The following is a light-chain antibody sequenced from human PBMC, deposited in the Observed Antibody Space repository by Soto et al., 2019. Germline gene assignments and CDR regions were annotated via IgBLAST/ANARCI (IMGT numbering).Light chain of an antibody. CDR1: QSVSNSY. CDR2: GAS. CDR3: QQYGSTPFS. V-gene: IGKV3-20*01. Sequence: EIVLTQSPATLSSFPGDRVTLSCRASQSVSNSYLAWYQQKPGQAPRLLIYGASSRATGIPDRFSGSGSGTDFTLTISRLEPEDFAVYYCQQYGSTPFSFGPGTKVDIK. J-gene: IGKJ3*01.